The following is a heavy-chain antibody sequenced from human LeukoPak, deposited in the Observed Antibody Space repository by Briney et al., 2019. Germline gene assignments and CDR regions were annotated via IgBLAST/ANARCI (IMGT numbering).Heavy chain of an antibody. CDR2: ITPNSGGT. V-gene: IGHV1-2*02. Sequence: ASVKVSCKASGYTFTGYYMHWVRQAPGQGLECMGWITPNSGGTNYAQKFQGRVTMTRDTSISTAYMELSRLRSDDTAVYYCASPSNVVAATASYYYYGMDVWGQGTTVTVS. J-gene: IGHJ6*02. CDR1: GYTFTGYY. CDR3: ASPSNVVAATASYYYYGMDV. D-gene: IGHD2-15*01.